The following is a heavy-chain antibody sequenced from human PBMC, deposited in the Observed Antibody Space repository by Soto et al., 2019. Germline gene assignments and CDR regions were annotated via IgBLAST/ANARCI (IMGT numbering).Heavy chain of an antibody. CDR3: AKPNYYDSSGYYPTPFDY. D-gene: IGHD3-22*01. CDR2: ISGSGGST. Sequence: GGSRRLSCAASGFTFSSYAMSGVRQAPGKGLEWVSAISGSGGSTYYADSVKGRFTISRDNSKNTLYLQMNSLRAEDTAVYYCAKPNYYDSSGYYPTPFDYWDQGTLVTVSS. J-gene: IGHJ4*02. V-gene: IGHV3-23*01. CDR1: GFTFSSYA.